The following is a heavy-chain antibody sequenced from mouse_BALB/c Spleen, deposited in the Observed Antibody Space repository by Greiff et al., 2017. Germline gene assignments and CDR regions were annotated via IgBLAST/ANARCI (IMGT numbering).Heavy chain of an antibody. CDR2: IYPGSGST. CDR3: ARGIYGNYLAWFAY. CDR1: GYTFTDYV. D-gene: IGHD2-1*01. Sequence: QVQLQQSGPELVKPGASVKMSCKASGYTFTDYVISWVKQRTGQGLEWIGEIYPGSGSTYYNEKFKGKATLTADKSSNTAYMQLSSLTSEDSAVYFCARGIYGNYLAWFAYWGQGTLVTVSA. V-gene: IGHV1-81*01. J-gene: IGHJ3*01.